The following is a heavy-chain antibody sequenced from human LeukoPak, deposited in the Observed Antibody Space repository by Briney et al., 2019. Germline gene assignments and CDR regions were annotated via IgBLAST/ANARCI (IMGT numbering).Heavy chain of an antibody. J-gene: IGHJ6*03. D-gene: IGHD3-22*01. V-gene: IGHV4-34*01. Sequence: SETLSLTCAVYGGSFSGYYWSWIRQPPGKGLEWIGEINHGGSTNYNPSLKSRVTISVDTSKNQFSLKLSSVTAADTAVYYCARTYYYDSSGYPEDYYYYMDVWGKGTTVTISS. CDR1: GGSFSGYY. CDR3: ARTYYYDSSGYPEDYYYYMDV. CDR2: INHGGST.